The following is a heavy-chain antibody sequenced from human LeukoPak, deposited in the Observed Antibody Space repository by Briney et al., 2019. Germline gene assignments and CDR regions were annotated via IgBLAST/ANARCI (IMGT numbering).Heavy chain of an antibody. CDR2: XXGSGDST. Sequence: PGGSLRLSCAASGFTFSSYGMSWVRQAPGKGLEWXXXXXGSGDSTXYAXXVXGRFTISRDNSKNTLYLQMNSLRAEDTAVYYCAKTRPLDSSSWSHGDYWGQGTLVTVSS. CDR3: AKTRPLDSSSWSHGDY. J-gene: IGHJ4*02. D-gene: IGHD6-13*01. CDR1: GFTFSSYG. V-gene: IGHV3-23*01.